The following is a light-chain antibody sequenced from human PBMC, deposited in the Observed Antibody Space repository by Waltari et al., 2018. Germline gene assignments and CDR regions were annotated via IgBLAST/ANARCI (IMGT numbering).Light chain of an antibody. J-gene: IGKJ1*01. CDR1: KFINTY. V-gene: IGKV1-39*01. CDR2: DSS. CDR3: QQSFGNPPWT. Sequence: DIQMAQSPSSPSASIGDRVNITCRASKFINTYSNLYQHKPGEAPKLLIYDSSTFQIGVPSRFSGSGSGTDFTLTISGLQPEDIATYYCQQSFGNPPWTFGRGTKV.